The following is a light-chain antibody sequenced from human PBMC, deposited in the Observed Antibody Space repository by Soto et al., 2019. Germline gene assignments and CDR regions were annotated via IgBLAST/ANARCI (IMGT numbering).Light chain of an antibody. V-gene: IGKV1-5*03. CDR1: QDIRNY. CDR3: QHYNSYSEA. J-gene: IGKJ1*01. Sequence: DIQMTQSPPSLSASVGDRVTITCQASQDIRNYLNWYQQKPGKAPKLLIYKASTLKSGVPSRFSGSGSGTEFTLTISSLQPDDFATYYCQHYNSYSEAFGQGTKVELK. CDR2: KAS.